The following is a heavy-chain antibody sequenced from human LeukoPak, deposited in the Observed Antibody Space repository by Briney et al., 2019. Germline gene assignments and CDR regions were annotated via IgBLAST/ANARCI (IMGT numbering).Heavy chain of an antibody. J-gene: IGHJ4*02. CDR2: IYFSGST. D-gene: IGHD5-12*01. Sequence: PSETLSLTCTVSGVSLGSGDYFWSWIRQPPGKGLEWIGYIYFSGSTDSNPSLKSRVTVSIDTSKNQLSLKLRSVTAADTAVYYCARPRGGYSGYVDYWGQGTLVTVSS. V-gene: IGHV4-30-4*08. CDR1: GVSLGSGDYF. CDR3: ARPRGGYSGYVDY.